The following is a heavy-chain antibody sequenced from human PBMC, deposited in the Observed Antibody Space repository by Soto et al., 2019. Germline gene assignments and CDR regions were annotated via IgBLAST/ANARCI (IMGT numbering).Heavy chain of an antibody. V-gene: IGHV1-3*01. CDR1: EYTFTSYD. CDR3: ARDTGDGTFDF. J-gene: IGHJ4*02. D-gene: IGHD7-27*01. Sequence: ASVKVSCKASEYTFTSYDINWVRQAPGLGLEWMGWINAGYGNTKSSQKFQDRVTISRDTSASTAYMELTSLRSEDTAVYYCARDTGDGTFDFWGQGTLVTVSS. CDR2: INAGYGNT.